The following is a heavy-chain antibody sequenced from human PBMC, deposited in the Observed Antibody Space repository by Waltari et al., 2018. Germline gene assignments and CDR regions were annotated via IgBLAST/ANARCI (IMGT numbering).Heavy chain of an antibody. CDR2: IYYSGST. CDR1: GRSISSRSYY. Sequence: QLQLQESGPGLVKPSETLSLTCTVSGRSISSRSYYWGWIRQPPGKGLEWIGSIYYSGSTYYNPSLKSRVTISVDTSKNQFSLKLSSVTAADTAVYYCARVNWGLYNWFDPWGQGTLVTVSS. D-gene: IGHD7-27*01. V-gene: IGHV4-39*01. CDR3: ARVNWGLYNWFDP. J-gene: IGHJ5*02.